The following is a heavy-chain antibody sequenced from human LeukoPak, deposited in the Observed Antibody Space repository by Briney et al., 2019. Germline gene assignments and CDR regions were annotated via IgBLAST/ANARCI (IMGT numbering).Heavy chain of an antibody. CDR3: AKVPYDSSGYYYFDY. V-gene: IGHV3-23*01. D-gene: IGHD3-22*01. CDR1: GFTFSSYA. Sequence: GGSLRLSCAASGFTFSSYAMSWVRQAPGKGLEWVSDIRGSGGSTYYADSVKGRFTISRDNSKNTLYLQMNSLRAEGTAVYYCAKVPYDSSGYYYFDYWGQGTLVIVSS. CDR2: IRGSGGST. J-gene: IGHJ4*02.